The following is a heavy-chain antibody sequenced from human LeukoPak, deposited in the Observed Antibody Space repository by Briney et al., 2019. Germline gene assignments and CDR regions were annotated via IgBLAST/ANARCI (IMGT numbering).Heavy chain of an antibody. CDR2: IDPSDSYT. V-gene: IGHV5-10-1*01. Sequence: GESLKISCKGSGYIFTSYWISWVRQMPGKGLEWMGRIDPSDSYTNYSPSFQGHVTISADKSISTAYLQRSSLKASDTAMYYCARLLYGSGYYFDYWGQGTLVTVSS. J-gene: IGHJ4*02. CDR3: ARLLYGSGYYFDY. D-gene: IGHD3-22*01. CDR1: GYIFTSYW.